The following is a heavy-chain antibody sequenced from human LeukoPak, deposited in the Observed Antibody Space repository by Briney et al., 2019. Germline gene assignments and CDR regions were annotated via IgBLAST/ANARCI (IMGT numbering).Heavy chain of an antibody. CDR2: IIPIFGTA. J-gene: IGHJ5*02. V-gene: IGHV1-69*13. Sequence: SVKVSCKASGGTFSSYAISWVRQAPGQGLEWMGGIIPIFGTANHAQKFQGRVTITADESTSTAYMELSSLRSEDTAVYYCAREQRGYSYGIPLFRWFDPWGQGTLVTVSS. CDR3: AREQRGYSYGIPLFRWFDP. CDR1: GGTFSSYA. D-gene: IGHD5-18*01.